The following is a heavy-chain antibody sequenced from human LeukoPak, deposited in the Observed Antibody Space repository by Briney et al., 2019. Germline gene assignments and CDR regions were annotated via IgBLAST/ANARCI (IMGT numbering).Heavy chain of an antibody. V-gene: IGHV1-18*01. CDR3: ARSGLGTITAGPFNY. J-gene: IGHJ4*02. CDR2: ISGYQGST. D-gene: IGHD5-24*01. CDR1: GYTFTNYG. Sequence: GASVKVSCKASGYTFTNYGITWVRQAPGQGLEWMGWISGYQGSTKYAQNFQGRVTMTIDTSTSTAYMDLRSLRSDDKAIYFCARSGLGTITAGPFNYWGQGTLVAVSS.